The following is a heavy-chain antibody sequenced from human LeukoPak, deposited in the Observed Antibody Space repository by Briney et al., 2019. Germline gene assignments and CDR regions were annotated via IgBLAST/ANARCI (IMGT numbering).Heavy chain of an antibody. CDR2: IYNSGST. J-gene: IGHJ3*02. CDR1: GGSISSYS. Sequence: PSETLSLTCTVSGGSISSYSWSWIRQPPGKGLEWIGYIYNSGSTNYNPSLKSRVTISVDTSKNQFSLKLSSVTAADTAVYYCARQIALGYFDSSGSFAFDIWGQGTMVTVSS. D-gene: IGHD3-22*01. CDR3: ARQIALGYFDSSGSFAFDI. V-gene: IGHV4-59*08.